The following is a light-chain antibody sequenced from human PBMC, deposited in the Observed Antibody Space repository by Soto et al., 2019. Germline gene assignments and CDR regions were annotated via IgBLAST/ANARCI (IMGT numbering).Light chain of an antibody. CDR2: EVA. CDR3: SSYTSSSPLYV. V-gene: IGLV2-14*01. Sequence: LTQPASVSGSPGQSITISCTGTNSDIGFYNYVSWYQQHPGEAPKLIIYEVAKRPSGVSSRFSGSKSGNTASLTISGLQAEDEADYHCSSYTSSSPLYVFXTGTKVTVL. CDR1: NSDIGFYNY. J-gene: IGLJ1*01.